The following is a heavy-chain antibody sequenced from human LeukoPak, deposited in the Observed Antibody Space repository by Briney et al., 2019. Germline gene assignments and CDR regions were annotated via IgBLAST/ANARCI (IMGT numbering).Heavy chain of an antibody. V-gene: IGHV1-8*01. J-gene: IGHJ3*02. D-gene: IGHD3-10*01. CDR3: ARDRYSGSGSYAFDI. CDR1: GYTFTSYD. CDR2: MNPNSGNT. Sequence: APVKVSCKASGYTFTSYDINWVRQATGQGLKGMGWMNPNSGNTGYAQKFQGRVNMTRNTSISTAYMELSSLRSEDTAVYYCARDRYSGSGSYAFDIWGQGTMVTVSS.